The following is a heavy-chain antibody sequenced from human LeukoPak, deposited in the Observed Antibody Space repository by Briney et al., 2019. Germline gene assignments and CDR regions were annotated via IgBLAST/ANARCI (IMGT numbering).Heavy chain of an antibody. CDR1: GGSFSGYY. V-gene: IGHV4-34*01. J-gene: IGHJ4*02. D-gene: IGHD1-1*01. CDR3: ARHGELDGKIDY. Sequence: SETLSLTCAVYGGSFSGYYWSWIRQPPGKGLEWIGEINHSGRTNYNPSLKSRVTISVDTSKNQFSLKLSSVTAADTAVYYCARHGELDGKIDYWGQGTLVTVSS. CDR2: INHSGRT.